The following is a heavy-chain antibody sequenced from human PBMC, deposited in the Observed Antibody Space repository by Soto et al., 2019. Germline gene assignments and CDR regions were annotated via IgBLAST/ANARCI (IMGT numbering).Heavy chain of an antibody. CDR3: ATSSFDAAGDAFDI. J-gene: IGHJ3*02. CDR1: GYTLTELS. Sequence: ASVKVSCKASGYTLTELSMHWVRQAPGKGLEWMGGFDPEDGETIYAQKFQGRVTMTEDTSTDTAYMELSSLRSEDTAVYYCATSSFDAAGDAFDIWGQGTMVTVSS. D-gene: IGHD3-9*01. V-gene: IGHV1-24*01. CDR2: FDPEDGET.